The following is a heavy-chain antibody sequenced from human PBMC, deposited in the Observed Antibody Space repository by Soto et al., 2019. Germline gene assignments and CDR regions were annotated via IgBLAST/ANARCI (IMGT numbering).Heavy chain of an antibody. V-gene: IGHV3-30-3*01. CDR1: GFTFSSYA. CDR2: ISYDGSNK. J-gene: IGHJ6*02. Sequence: GGSLRLSCAASGFTFSSYAMHWVRQAPGKGLEWVAVISYDGSNKYCADSVKGRFTISRDNSKNTLYLQMNSLRAEDTAVYYCARDRGAEGYGMDVWGQGTTVTVSS. CDR3: ARDRGAEGYGMDV. D-gene: IGHD1-26*01.